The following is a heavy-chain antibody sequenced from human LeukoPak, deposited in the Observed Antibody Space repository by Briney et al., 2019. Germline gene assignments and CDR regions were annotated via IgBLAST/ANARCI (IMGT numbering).Heavy chain of an antibody. CDR3: ARDRGADSGDYEFNY. Sequence: PGGSLRLSCAASGFTFSTYSMNWVRQAPGKGLEWVSYISSSSSSIHYADSVKGRFTISRDNAKNSLYLQMNSLRAEDTAVYYCARDRGADSGDYEFNYWGQGTLVTVSS. CDR2: ISSSSSSI. CDR1: GFTFSTYS. D-gene: IGHD4-17*01. J-gene: IGHJ4*02. V-gene: IGHV3-48*04.